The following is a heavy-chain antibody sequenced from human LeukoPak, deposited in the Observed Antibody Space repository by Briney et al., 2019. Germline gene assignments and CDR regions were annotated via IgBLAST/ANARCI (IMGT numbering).Heavy chain of an antibody. CDR1: GGSISSGDYY. CDR3: ARVRNYYDGSGYWNY. J-gene: IGHJ4*02. CDR2: IYYSGST. Sequence: SETLSLTCTVSGGSISSGDYYWSWTRQPPGKGLEWIGYIYYSGSTNYNPSLKSRVTISVDTSKNQFSLKLSSVTAADTAVYYCARVRNYYDGSGYWNYWGQGTLVTVSS. V-gene: IGHV4-61*08. D-gene: IGHD3-22*01.